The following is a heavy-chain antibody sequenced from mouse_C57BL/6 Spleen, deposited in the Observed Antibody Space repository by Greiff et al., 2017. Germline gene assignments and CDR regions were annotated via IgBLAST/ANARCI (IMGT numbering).Heavy chain of an antibody. CDR1: GYTFTSYW. V-gene: IGHV1-64*01. J-gene: IGHJ3*01. D-gene: IGHD1-1*01. CDR3: ASPIYGSSYSFAY. Sequence: QVQLQQPGAELVKPGASVKLSCKASGYTFTSYWMHWVKQRPGQGLEWIGMIHPNSGSTNYNEKFKSKATLTVDKSSNTAYMQLSSLTSEDSAVYYCASPIYGSSYSFAYWGQGTLVTVSA. CDR2: IHPNSGST.